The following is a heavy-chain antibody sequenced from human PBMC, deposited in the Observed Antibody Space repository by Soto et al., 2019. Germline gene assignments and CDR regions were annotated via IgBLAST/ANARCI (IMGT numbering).Heavy chain of an antibody. J-gene: IGHJ6*02. CDR2: INPNSGGA. CDR3: ARDYSGHGMDV. D-gene: IGHD1-26*01. Sequence: ASVKVSCKTSGYTFTAYHIHWVRQAPGQGLEWMGWINPNSGGANYAQKFEGRVTMSRDTSISTVYMELSRLGSDDTALYYCARDYSGHGMDVWGQGTTVTVSS. V-gene: IGHV1-2*02. CDR1: GYTFTAYH.